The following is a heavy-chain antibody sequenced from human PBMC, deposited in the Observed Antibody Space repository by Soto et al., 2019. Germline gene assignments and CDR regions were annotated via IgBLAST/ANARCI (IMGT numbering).Heavy chain of an antibody. D-gene: IGHD3-16*02. J-gene: IGHJ4*02. CDR1: GYTFTSYT. V-gene: IGHV1-3*01. Sequence: GASVKASCKSSGYTFTSYTMHWVRQAPGQRLEWMGWINAGNGNTKYSQKFQDRVTITRDTSASTAYMELSGLRSEDTAVYYCAREFIGPIDYWGQGTLVTVSS. CDR3: AREFIGPIDY. CDR2: INAGNGNT.